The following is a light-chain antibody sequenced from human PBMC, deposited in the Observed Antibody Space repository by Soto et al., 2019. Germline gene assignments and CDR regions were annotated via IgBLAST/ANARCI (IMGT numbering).Light chain of an antibody. V-gene: IGKV3-15*01. CDR1: QSVSSN. Sequence: DIVMTQAPATLPVSPGESATLSCRASQSVSSNLAWYQQKPGQAPRFIIYGASTRATGIPARFSGSGSGTEFTLTISSLQSEDFAVYYCQQYDNWPLTFGGGTKVDIK. CDR3: QQYDNWPLT. CDR2: GAS. J-gene: IGKJ4*01.